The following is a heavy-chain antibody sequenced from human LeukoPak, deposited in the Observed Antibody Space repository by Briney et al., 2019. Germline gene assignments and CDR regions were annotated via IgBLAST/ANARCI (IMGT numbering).Heavy chain of an antibody. CDR3: VSGYSYGPRIDY. CDR2: INHSGST. J-gene: IGHJ4*02. CDR1: GGSFSGYY. D-gene: IGHD5-18*01. Sequence: PSETLSPTCAVYGGSFSGYYWSWIRQPPGKGLEWIGEINHSGSTNYNPSLKSRVTISVDTSKNQFSLKLSSVTAADTAVYYCVSGYSYGPRIDYWGQGTLVTVSS. V-gene: IGHV4-34*01.